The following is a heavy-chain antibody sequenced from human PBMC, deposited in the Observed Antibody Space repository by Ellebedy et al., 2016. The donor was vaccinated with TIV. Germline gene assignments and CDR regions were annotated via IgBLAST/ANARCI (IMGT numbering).Heavy chain of an antibody. D-gene: IGHD1-26*01. CDR3: ARGAIGLRLSWFDP. J-gene: IGHJ5*02. CDR1: GGTFSSYA. CDR2: IIPILGIA. Sequence: AASVKVSCKASGGTFSSYAISWVRQAPGQGLEWMGRIIPILGIANYAQKFQGRVTITADKSTSTAYMELSSLRSEDTAVYYCARGAIGLRLSWFDPWGQGTLVTVSS. V-gene: IGHV1-69*04.